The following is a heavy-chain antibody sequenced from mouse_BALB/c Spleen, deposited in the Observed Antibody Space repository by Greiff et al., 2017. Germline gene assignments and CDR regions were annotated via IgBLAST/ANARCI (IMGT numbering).Heavy chain of an antibody. CDR2: ISYSGST. V-gene: IGHV3-2*02. D-gene: IGHD1-1*01. Sequence: DVQLVESGPGLVKPSQSLSLTCTVTGYSITSDYAWNWIRQFPGNKLEWMGYISYSGSTSYNPSLKSRISITRDTSKNQFFLQLNSVTTEDTATYYCARAYGSSYWYFDVWGAGTTVTVSS. CDR3: ARAYGSSYWYFDV. CDR1: GYSITSDYA. J-gene: IGHJ1*01.